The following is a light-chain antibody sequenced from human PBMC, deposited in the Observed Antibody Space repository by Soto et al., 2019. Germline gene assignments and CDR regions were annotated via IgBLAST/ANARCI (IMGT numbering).Light chain of an antibody. J-gene: IGKJ4*01. V-gene: IGKV3-11*01. CDR1: QSVSSY. Sequence: EVVLTQSPATLSLSPGERATLSCRASQSVSSYLAWYQQKPGQAPRLLIYDASNRATGTPARFSGSGSGTDFTLTISSLEPEDFAVYYCHQRSNWPPFTFGGGTKVEIK. CDR3: HQRSNWPPFT. CDR2: DAS.